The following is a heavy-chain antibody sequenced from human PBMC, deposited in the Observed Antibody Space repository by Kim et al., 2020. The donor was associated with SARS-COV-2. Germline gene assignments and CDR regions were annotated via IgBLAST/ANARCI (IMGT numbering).Heavy chain of an antibody. D-gene: IGHD1-26*01. CDR3: ASRVSGSYPGYLAFDI. Sequence: ASVKVSCKASGYTFTSYGISWVRQAPGQGLEWMGWISAYNGNTNYAQKLQGRVTMTTDTSTSTAYMELRSLRSDDTAVYYCASRVSGSYPGYLAFDIWGQGTMVTVSS. CDR1: GYTFTSYG. V-gene: IGHV1-18*04. CDR2: ISAYNGNT. J-gene: IGHJ3*02.